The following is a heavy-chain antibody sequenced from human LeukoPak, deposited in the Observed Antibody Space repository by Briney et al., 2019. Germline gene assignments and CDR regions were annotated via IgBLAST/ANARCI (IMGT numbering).Heavy chain of an antibody. CDR1: GXTLRSHW. Sequence: PGGSLRLSCAASGXTLRSHWVHWVRQAPGKGPVWVSRINSDGGSTTYADAVKGRFTISRDNANNTLYLQMNSLRAEDTAVYYCAREEGTTKVPCPLDFWGQGTLVSVSS. J-gene: IGHJ4*02. V-gene: IGHV3-74*03. CDR3: AREEGTTKVPCPLDF. CDR2: INSDGGST. D-gene: IGHD4/OR15-4a*01.